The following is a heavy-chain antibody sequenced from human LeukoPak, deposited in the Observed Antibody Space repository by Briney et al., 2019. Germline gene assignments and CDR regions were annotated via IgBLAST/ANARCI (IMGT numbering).Heavy chain of an antibody. V-gene: IGHV1-46*01. CDR2: INPSGGST. CDR3: ARDGRWAYDAFDI. D-gene: IGHD1-26*01. CDR1: GYTFTSYY. J-gene: IGHJ3*02. Sequence: ASVKVSCKASGYTFTSYYMHWVRQAPGQGLEWMGIINPSGGSTSYAQKFQGRVTMTRDTSTSTVYMELRSLRSDDTAVYYCARDGRWAYDAFDIWGQGTMVTVSS.